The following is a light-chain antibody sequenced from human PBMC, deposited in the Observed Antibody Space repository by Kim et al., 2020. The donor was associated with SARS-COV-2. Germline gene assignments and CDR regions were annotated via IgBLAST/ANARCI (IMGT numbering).Light chain of an antibody. J-gene: IGLJ3*02. CDR1: SGHSSYA. CDR3: QTWGTGIWV. Sequence: QPVLTQSPSASASLGASVKLTCTLSSGHSSYAIAWHQQQPEKGPRYLMKLNSDGIHSKGDGIPDRFSGSSSGAERYLTISSLQSEDEADYYCQTWGTGIWVFGGGTQLTVL. V-gene: IGLV4-69*01. CDR2: LNSDGIH.